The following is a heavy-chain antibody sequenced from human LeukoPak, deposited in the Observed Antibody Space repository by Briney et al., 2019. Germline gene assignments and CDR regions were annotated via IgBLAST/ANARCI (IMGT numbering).Heavy chain of an antibody. D-gene: IGHD6-25*01. Sequence: LTGGSLRLSCAASGFTFSSYGMHWVRQAPGKGLEWVAVIWYDGSNKYYTDSVKGRFTISRDNSKNTLYLQMNSLRAEDTAVYYCAKELPVAAALDYWGQGTLVTVSS. CDR3: AKELPVAAALDY. CDR1: GFTFSSYG. V-gene: IGHV3-33*06. J-gene: IGHJ4*02. CDR2: IWYDGSNK.